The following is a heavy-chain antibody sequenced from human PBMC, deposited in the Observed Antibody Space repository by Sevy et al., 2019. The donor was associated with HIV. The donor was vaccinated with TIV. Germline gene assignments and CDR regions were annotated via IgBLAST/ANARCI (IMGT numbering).Heavy chain of an antibody. Sequence: GGSLRLSCTASGFTFGDYCMSWVRQAPGKGLEWVAFLKSDVYGGTVDHAASVRGRFVISRDDSKTIVYLQMNDLTTEDTCVYYCTRWKEAQSVFDYWGQGALVTVSS. J-gene: IGHJ4*02. CDR3: TRWKEAQSVFDY. CDR2: LKSDVYGGTV. V-gene: IGHV3-49*04. D-gene: IGHD1-1*01. CDR1: GFTFGDYC.